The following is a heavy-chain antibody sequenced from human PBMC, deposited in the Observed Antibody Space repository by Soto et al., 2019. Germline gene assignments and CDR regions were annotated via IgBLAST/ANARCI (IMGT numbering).Heavy chain of an antibody. D-gene: IGHD2-15*01. CDR2: INHSGST. J-gene: IGHJ6*03. V-gene: IGHV4-34*01. CDR3: ARVPVVYYYSYMDI. CDR1: GGSFSGYY. Sequence: SETLPLTCAVYGGSFSGYYCRWIRQPTGKGLEWIGEINHSGSTNYNPSLKSRVTISVDTSKNQFTLKLSSVTAADTAVYYCARVPVVYYYSYMDIWGKGTTVTVSS.